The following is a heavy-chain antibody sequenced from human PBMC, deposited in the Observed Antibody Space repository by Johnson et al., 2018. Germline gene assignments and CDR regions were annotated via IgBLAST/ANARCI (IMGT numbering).Heavy chain of an antibody. D-gene: IGHD6-13*01. V-gene: IGHV3-7*03. CDR1: GFTFSSYW. CDR3: AKVAAGTSGYYYYMDV. J-gene: IGHJ6*03. CDR2: IKQDGSEK. Sequence: VQLVESGGGLVQPGGSLRLSCAASGFTFSSYWMSWVRQAPGKGLEWVANIKQDGSEKYYVDSVKGRFTISRDNAKNSLYLQMNSLRPEDTALYYCAKVAAGTSGYYYYMDVWGKGTTVTVSS.